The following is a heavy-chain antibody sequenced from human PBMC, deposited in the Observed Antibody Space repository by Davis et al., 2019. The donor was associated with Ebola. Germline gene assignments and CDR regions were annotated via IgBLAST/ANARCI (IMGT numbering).Heavy chain of an antibody. D-gene: IGHD6-25*01. CDR1: DYTFTSYG. CDR3: ARDLAASSGAHFFYFGMDV. Sequence: ASVKVSCKASDYTFTSYGISWVRQAPGQGLEWMGWISGYEDNTNYAPRFQGRITLTKDRATSTVYMELRSLTSDDTAVYYCARDLAASSGAHFFYFGMDVWGEGTSVAVSS. J-gene: IGHJ6*04. V-gene: IGHV1-18*04. CDR2: ISGYEDNT.